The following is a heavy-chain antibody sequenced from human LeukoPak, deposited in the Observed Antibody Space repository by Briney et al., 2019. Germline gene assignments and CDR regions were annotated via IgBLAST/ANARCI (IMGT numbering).Heavy chain of an antibody. J-gene: IGHJ4*02. CDR3: ARGGIDYYDSSGYYPFDY. V-gene: IGHV3-74*01. D-gene: IGHD3-22*01. Sequence: HPGGSLRLSCAASGFTFSSYWMHWVRQAPGKGLVWVSRINSDGSSTSYADSVKGRFTISRDNAKNTLYLQMNSLRAEDTAVYYCARGGIDYYDSSGYYPFDYWGQGTLVTVSS. CDR1: GFTFSSYW. CDR2: INSDGSST.